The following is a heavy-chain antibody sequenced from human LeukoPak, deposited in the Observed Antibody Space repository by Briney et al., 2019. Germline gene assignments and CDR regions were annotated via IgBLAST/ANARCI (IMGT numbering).Heavy chain of an antibody. J-gene: IGHJ5*02. CDR3: AGYYYNSSRGFDL. D-gene: IGHD3-22*01. V-gene: IGHV3-20*04. CDR2: INWNGAWT. Sequence: PGGSLRLSRAASGFKSDEYGMSWVRHAPGKGLEWVCDINWNGAWTGYADSVKGRFTRSRDNAKNSLYLQMNSRRAEDTALYYCAGYYYNSSRGFDLWGQGTLVTVSA. CDR1: GFKSDEYG.